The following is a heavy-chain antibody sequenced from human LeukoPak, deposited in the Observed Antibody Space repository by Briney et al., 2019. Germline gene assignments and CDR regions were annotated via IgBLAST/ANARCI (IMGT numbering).Heavy chain of an antibody. CDR2: LSYDGSNK. Sequence: GRSLRLSCAASGFTFSSYAMHWVRQAPGKGLEWVAVLSYDGSNKFYADSVKGRFTISRDNSKNTLYLQMNSLRAEDTAVYYCARDLADYDFWSGYYTGEYGMDVWGQGTTVTVSS. V-gene: IGHV3-30-3*01. CDR1: GFTFSSYA. J-gene: IGHJ6*02. D-gene: IGHD3-3*01. CDR3: ARDLADYDFWSGYYTGEYGMDV.